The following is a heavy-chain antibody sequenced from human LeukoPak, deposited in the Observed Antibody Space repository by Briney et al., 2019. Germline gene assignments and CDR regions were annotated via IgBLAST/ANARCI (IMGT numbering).Heavy chain of an antibody. V-gene: IGHV3-30-3*01. Sequence: GRSLRLSCAASGFTFSTYAMHWVRQARGKGLEWVAVMSYDGSNKYYADSVKGRFTISRGNSKNTLYLQMNSLRAEDTALYYCARPVGTAAVGYYFDYWGQGTLVTVSS. J-gene: IGHJ4*02. CDR3: ARPVGTAAVGYYFDY. D-gene: IGHD6-13*01. CDR2: MSYDGSNK. CDR1: GFTFSTYA.